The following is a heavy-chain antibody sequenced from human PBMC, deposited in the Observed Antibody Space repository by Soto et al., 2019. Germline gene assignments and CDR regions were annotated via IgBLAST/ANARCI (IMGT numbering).Heavy chain of an antibody. Sequence: ASVKVSCQASGYTYTSYGVSWVRQAPGQGLEWMGWISAYNGNTNYAQKLQGRVTMTTDTSTSTAYMELRSLRSDDTAVYYCARDISGYYGFDYWGQGTLVTVSS. CDR1: GYTYTSYG. J-gene: IGHJ4*02. CDR3: ARDISGYYGFDY. D-gene: IGHD3-3*01. CDR2: ISAYNGNT. V-gene: IGHV1-18*01.